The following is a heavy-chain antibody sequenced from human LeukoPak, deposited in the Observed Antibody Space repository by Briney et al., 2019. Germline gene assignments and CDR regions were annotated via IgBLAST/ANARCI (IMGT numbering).Heavy chain of an antibody. V-gene: IGHV1-18*01. Sequence: ASVKVSCNASGYTFTSYGISRVRQAPGQGLGWRGWISAYNGNTNYAQKLQGRVTMTTDTSTSTAYMELRSLRSDDTAVYYCARGYYDILTGYYTEDAFDIWGQGTMVTVSS. CDR1: GYTFTSYG. CDR2: ISAYNGNT. J-gene: IGHJ3*02. CDR3: ARGYYDILTGYYTEDAFDI. D-gene: IGHD3-9*01.